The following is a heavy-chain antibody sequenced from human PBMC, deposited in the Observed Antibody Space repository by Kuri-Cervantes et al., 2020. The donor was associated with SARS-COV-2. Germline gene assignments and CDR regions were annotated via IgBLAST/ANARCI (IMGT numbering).Heavy chain of an antibody. J-gene: IGHJ6*02. CDR1: GGSFSGYY. CDR3: ARVEFEGWKDYYYGMDV. V-gene: IGHV4-34*01. Sequence: SETLSLTCAVYGGSFSGYYWSWIRQPPGKGLEWIGEINHSGSTNYNPSLKSRVTISVDTSKNQFSLKLSSVTAADTAVYYCARVEFEGWKDYYYGMDVWGQETTVTVSS. D-gene: IGHD1-1*01. CDR2: INHSGST.